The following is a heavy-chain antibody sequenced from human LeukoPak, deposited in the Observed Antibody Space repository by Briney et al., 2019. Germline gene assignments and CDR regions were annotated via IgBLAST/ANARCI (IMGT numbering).Heavy chain of an antibody. CDR2: ISGSGGTT. D-gene: IGHD5-18*01. V-gene: IGHV3-23*01. Sequence: GGSLRLSCAASGFTFRNYDMHWIRQAPGKGLEWVSGISGSGGTTYYADSVKGRFTISRDNSKNTLYLQMNSLRAEDTAVYYCAKVGGYSYGYLPDYWGQGTLVTVSS. CDR1: GFTFRNYD. CDR3: AKVGGYSYGYLPDY. J-gene: IGHJ4*02.